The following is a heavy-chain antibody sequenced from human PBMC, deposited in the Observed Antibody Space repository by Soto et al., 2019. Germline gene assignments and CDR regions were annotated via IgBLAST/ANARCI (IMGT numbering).Heavy chain of an antibody. CDR1: GFIFSDYS. CDR2: ISTSGSST. CDR3: ANLAKNYYHYMDV. D-gene: IGHD1-26*01. J-gene: IGHJ6*03. V-gene: IGHV3-11*01. Sequence: GGSLRLSCTASGFIFSDYSMNWVRQGPGKGLEWVSLISTSGSSTDYADSVKGRFTISRDNAKNSLSLQMNSLRAEDTAVYYCANLAKNYYHYMDVWGKGTTVTVSS.